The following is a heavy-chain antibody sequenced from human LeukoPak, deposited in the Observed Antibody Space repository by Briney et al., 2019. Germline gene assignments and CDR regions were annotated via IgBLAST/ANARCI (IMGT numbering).Heavy chain of an antibody. J-gene: IGHJ5*02. Sequence: PSETLSLTCTVSGGSINSSYWSWLRQPPGRALDWIGHIYYTGSNSYNPSLKSRVTISLDTSKNQFSLKLTSVTAADTAVYFCARGRAVFGPHWFDPWGQGTLVTVSS. CDR1: GGSINSSY. V-gene: IGHV4-59*01. D-gene: IGHD3-3*01. CDR2: IYYTGSN. CDR3: ARGRAVFGPHWFDP.